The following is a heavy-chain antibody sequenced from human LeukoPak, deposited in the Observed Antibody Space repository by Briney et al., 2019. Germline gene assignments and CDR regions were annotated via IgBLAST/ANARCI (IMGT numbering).Heavy chain of an antibody. CDR3: SKAGDTNYYRYGDY. J-gene: IGHJ4*02. V-gene: IGHV3-48*01. Sequence: GGSLRLSCVASGFTFSSYDMNWVRQAPGKGLEWVSYISSSGSTIYYADSVKGRFTISRDNAKNTPYLQMNNLRGEDTALYYCSKAGDTNYYRYGDYWGQGTLVTVSS. CDR2: ISSSGSTI. CDR1: GFTFSSYD. D-gene: IGHD5-18*01.